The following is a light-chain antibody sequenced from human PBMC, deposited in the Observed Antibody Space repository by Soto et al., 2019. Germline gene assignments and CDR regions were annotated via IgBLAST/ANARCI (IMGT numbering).Light chain of an antibody. Sequence: DVLLTQSPSSLSAFVGEKVTITCRESQRISTYLHWFQQKPGKAPELXIFASSSFQTGVPSRFSGSGAGTEFTLTISNLQPEDFELYDCQQTYRSTITFGQGTRLEIK. V-gene: IGKV1-39*01. J-gene: IGKJ5*01. CDR2: ASS. CDR3: QQTYRSTIT. CDR1: QRISTY.